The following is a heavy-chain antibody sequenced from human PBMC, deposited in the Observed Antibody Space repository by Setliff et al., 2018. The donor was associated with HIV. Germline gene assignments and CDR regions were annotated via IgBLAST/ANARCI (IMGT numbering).Heavy chain of an antibody. CDR2: IFSSGST. V-gene: IGHV4-4*09. CDR1: GGSISSYC. D-gene: IGHD3-22*01. Sequence: PSETLSLTCTVSGGSISSYCWNWIRQSPGRGLEWIGFIFSSGSTKYNPSLKSRVTISVDTSKNQFSLKLSSVTAADTAVYYCARGLSFYDPGGFDYWGQGTLVTVSS. J-gene: IGHJ4*02. CDR3: ARGLSFYDPGGFDY.